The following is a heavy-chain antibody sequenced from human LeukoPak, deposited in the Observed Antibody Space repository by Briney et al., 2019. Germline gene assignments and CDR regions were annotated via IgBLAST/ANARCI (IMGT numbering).Heavy chain of an antibody. Sequence: SETLSLTCAVYGGSFSGYYWSWIRQPPGKGLEWNGEINHSGSTNYNPSLKSRVTISVDTSKNQFSLKLGSVTAADTAVYYCARGGRTYYYDSSGYAYWGQGTLVTVSS. D-gene: IGHD3-22*01. CDR1: GGSFSGYY. V-gene: IGHV4-34*01. J-gene: IGHJ4*02. CDR3: ARGGRTYYYDSSGYAY. CDR2: INHSGST.